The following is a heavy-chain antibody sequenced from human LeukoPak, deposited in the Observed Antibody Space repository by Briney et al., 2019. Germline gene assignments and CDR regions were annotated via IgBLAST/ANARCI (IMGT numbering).Heavy chain of an antibody. Sequence: PSETLSLTCTVSGGSISSYYWSWIRQPPGKGLEWIGYIYYSGSTNYNPSLKSRVTISVDTSKNQFSLKLSSVTAADTAVYYCARHGRDGYNPVRLDWGRGTLVTVSS. V-gene: IGHV4-59*08. CDR2: IYYSGST. CDR3: ARHGRDGYNPVRLD. J-gene: IGHJ4*02. D-gene: IGHD5-24*01. CDR1: GGSISSYY.